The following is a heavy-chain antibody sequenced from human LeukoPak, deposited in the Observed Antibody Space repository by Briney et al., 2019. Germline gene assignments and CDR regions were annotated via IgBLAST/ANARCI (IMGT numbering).Heavy chain of an antibody. V-gene: IGHV3-48*03. CDR1: GFTFSNYE. CDR3: ARDLDSSGFYPRGYFDY. Sequence: GGSLRLSCAASGFTFSNYEMNWVRQAPGKGLDWVAYISRGGRTVDYADSVKGRFTISRDDAKNSLYLQMNSLRAEDTAVYYCARDLDSSGFYPRGYFDYWGQGTLVTVSS. CDR2: ISRGGRTV. D-gene: IGHD3-22*01. J-gene: IGHJ4*02.